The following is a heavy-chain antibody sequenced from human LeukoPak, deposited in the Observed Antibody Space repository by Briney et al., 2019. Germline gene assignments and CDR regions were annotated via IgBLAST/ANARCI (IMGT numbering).Heavy chain of an antibody. D-gene: IGHD6-19*01. CDR1: GYTFTSYD. CDR2: MNPNSGNT. Sequence: ASVKVSCKASGYTFTSYDINWVRQAPGQGLEWMGWMNPNSGNTGYAQKFQGRVTMTRNTSISTAYTELSSLRSEDTAVYYCARGLGKVWLSGYWGQGTLVTVSS. V-gene: IGHV1-8*01. CDR3: ARGLGKVWLSGY. J-gene: IGHJ4*02.